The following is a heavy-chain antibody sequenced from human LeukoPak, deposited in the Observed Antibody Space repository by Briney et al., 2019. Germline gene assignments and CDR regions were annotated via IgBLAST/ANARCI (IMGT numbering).Heavy chain of an antibody. J-gene: IGHJ4*02. CDR2: INPSGGST. CDR3: ASSHPAYYYVLDY. Sequence: ASVKVSCKASGYTFTSYYMHWVRQAPGQGLEWMGIINPSGGSTSYAQKFQGRVTMTRDMSTSTVYMELSSLRSEDTAVYYCASSHPAYYYVLDYWGQGTLVTVSS. D-gene: IGHD3-10*02. CDR1: GYTFTSYY. V-gene: IGHV1-46*01.